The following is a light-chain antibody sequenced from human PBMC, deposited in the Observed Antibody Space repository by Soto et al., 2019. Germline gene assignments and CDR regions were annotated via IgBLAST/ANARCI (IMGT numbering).Light chain of an antibody. J-gene: IGLJ2*01. Sequence: QSVLTQPASVSGSPGQSITISCTGSSGDIGDYKYVSWYKQHPGKAPKLMIYDVSNRPSGVSNRFSGSKSGNTASLTISGLQAEDEADYYCSSYTSTNFVIFGGGTKLTVL. CDR3: SSYTSTNFVI. CDR1: SGDIGDYKY. V-gene: IGLV2-14*01. CDR2: DVS.